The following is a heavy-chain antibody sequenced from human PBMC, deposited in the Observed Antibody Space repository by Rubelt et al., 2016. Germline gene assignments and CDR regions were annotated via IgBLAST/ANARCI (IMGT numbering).Heavy chain of an antibody. Sequence: SYSMNWVRQAPGKGLEWVSSISSSSSYIYYADSVKGRFTISRDNAKNSLHLQMNSLRAEDTAVYYCARVGELLDYWGQGTLVTVSS. V-gene: IGHV3-21*01. CDR3: ARVGELLDY. J-gene: IGHJ4*02. CDR2: ISSSSSYI. CDR1: SYS. D-gene: IGHD1-26*01.